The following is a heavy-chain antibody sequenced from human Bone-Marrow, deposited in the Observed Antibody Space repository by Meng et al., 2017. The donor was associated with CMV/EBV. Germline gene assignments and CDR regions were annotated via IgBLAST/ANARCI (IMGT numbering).Heavy chain of an antibody. J-gene: IGHJ5*01. CDR3: VTDGVRWGWGIWFDS. CDR1: GPIFSNSC. CDR2: IRYDGSGK. Sequence: GESLKISCVASGPIFSNSCMRWVRQASGKGLEWVAFIRYDGSGKFYVDSVKGRFTISRDNSRNTLYLQMNSLRPDHTAVFYCVTDGVRWGWGIWFDSWGQGTLVTVSS. D-gene: IGHD7-27*01. V-gene: IGHV3-30*02.